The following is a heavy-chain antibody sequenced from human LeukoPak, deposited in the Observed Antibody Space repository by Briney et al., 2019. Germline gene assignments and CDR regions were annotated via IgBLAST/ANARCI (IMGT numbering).Heavy chain of an antibody. CDR1: GGTFSSYA. CDR3: ARVNTAMADPIDY. J-gene: IGHJ4*02. Sequence: SVKVSCKASGGTFSSYAISWVRQAPGQGLEWMGGIIPIFGTANYAQKFRGRVTITADESTSTAYMELSSLRSEDTAVYYCARVNTAMADPIDYWGQGTLVTVSS. V-gene: IGHV1-69*13. D-gene: IGHD5-18*01. CDR2: IIPIFGTA.